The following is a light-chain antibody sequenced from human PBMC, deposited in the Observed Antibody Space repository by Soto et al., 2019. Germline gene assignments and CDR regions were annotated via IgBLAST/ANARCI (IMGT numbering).Light chain of an antibody. V-gene: IGLV6-57*04. Sequence: NFMLTQPHSVSESPGKTVTISCTRSTGTIASRYVQWYLQRPGSAPTTVIYEDTQRPSGVPDRFSGSIDTSSNSASLTISGLKIEDEDDYYCQSYDGRDVVFGGRTKLTVL. CDR3: QSYDGRDVV. J-gene: IGLJ3*02. CDR1: TGTIASRY. CDR2: EDT.